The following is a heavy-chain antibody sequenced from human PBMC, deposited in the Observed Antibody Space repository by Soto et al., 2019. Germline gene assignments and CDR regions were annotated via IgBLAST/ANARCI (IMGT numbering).Heavy chain of an antibody. CDR2: ISGSGGST. Sequence: PGGSLRLSCAASGFTFSSYAMSWVRQAPGKGLEWVSAISGSGGSTYYADSVKGRFTISRDNSKNTLYLQMNSLRAEDTAVYYCANTYSNWNDEPDPYYYYYYGMDVWGQGTTVTVSS. V-gene: IGHV3-23*01. CDR3: ANTYSNWNDEPDPYYYYYYGMDV. J-gene: IGHJ6*02. D-gene: IGHD1-1*01. CDR1: GFTFSSYA.